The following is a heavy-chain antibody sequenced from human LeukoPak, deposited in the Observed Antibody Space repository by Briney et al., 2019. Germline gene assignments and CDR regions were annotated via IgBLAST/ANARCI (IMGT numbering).Heavy chain of an antibody. CDR3: TTLRQI. CDR1: GLTLSNAW. J-gene: IGHJ4*02. CDR2: IKSETDGGTT. V-gene: IGHV3-15*01. Sequence: NPGGSLRLSCAASGLTLSNAWMSWVRQAPGKRLEWVARIKSETDGGTTDYTAPVKGRFTISRDDSKNMLYLQMNSLETEDTAVYFCTTLRQIWGQGTLVTVSS.